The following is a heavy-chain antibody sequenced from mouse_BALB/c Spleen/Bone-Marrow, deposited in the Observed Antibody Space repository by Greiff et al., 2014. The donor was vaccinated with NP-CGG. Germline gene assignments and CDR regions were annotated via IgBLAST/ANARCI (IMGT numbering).Heavy chain of an antibody. V-gene: IGHV1S127*01. J-gene: IGHJ2*01. Sequence: VQGVESGAELVKPGASVKMSCKASGYTFTSYWMHWVKQRPGQGLEWIGTIDPSDSYTSYNQKFKGKATLTVDTSSSTAYMQLSSLTSEDSAVYYCTRDDYGYWGQGTTLTVSS. CDR3: TRDDYGY. CDR1: GYTFTSYW. D-gene: IGHD2-4*01. CDR2: IDPSDSYT.